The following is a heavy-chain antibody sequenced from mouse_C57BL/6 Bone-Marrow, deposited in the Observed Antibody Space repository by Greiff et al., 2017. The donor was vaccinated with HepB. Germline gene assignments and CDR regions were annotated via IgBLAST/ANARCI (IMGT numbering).Heavy chain of an antibody. Sequence: VQLKQSGPELVKPGASVKISCKASGYSFTDYNMNWVKQSNGKSLEWVGVINPNYGTTSYNQKFKGKATLTVDQSSSTAYMQLNSLTSEDSAVYYCARGGFITTAARGWYFDVWGTGTTVTVSS. CDR2: INPNYGTT. D-gene: IGHD1-1*01. CDR3: ARGGFITTAARGWYFDV. CDR1: GYSFTDYN. J-gene: IGHJ1*03. V-gene: IGHV1-39*01.